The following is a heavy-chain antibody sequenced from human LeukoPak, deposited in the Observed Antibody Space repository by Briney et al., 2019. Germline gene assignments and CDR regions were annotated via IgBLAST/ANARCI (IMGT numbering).Heavy chain of an antibody. J-gene: IGHJ4*02. V-gene: IGHV4-30-2*01. CDR2: IYHSGST. Sequence: PSQTLSLTCAVSGGSISSGGYSWSWIRQPPGKGLEWIGYIYHSGSTYYNPSLKCRVTISVDRSKNQFSLKLNSVTAADTAVYYCARDRYGDHTYFDYWGQGTLVTVSS. CDR1: GGSISSGGYS. D-gene: IGHD4-17*01. CDR3: ARDRYGDHTYFDY.